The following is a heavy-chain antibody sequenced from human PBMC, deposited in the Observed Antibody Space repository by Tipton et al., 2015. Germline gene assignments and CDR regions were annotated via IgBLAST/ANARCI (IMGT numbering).Heavy chain of an antibody. CDR2: ITGDGDTT. J-gene: IGHJ4*02. CDR1: GFTFDDYA. V-gene: IGHV3-43D*04. D-gene: IGHD1-7*01. CDR3: ARDGDWNYSPYDY. Sequence: SLRLSCAASGFTFDDYAMHWVRQIPGKGLEWVSLITGDGDTTYYPDSLKGRFSVSRDNSKNSLYLQMNSLRAEDTAVYYCARDGDWNYSPYDYWGQGTLVTVSS.